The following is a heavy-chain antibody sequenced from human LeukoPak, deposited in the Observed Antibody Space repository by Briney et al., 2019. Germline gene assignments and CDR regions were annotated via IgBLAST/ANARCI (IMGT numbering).Heavy chain of an antibody. CDR1: GGSISSYY. D-gene: IGHD5-24*01. Sequence: SETLSLTCTVSGGSISSYYWSWIRQPPGKGLEWIGYIYYSGSTNYNPSLKSRVTISVDTSKNQFSLRLSSVTAADTAVYYCARRRDSYHFNFDYWGQGTLVTVSS. V-gene: IGHV4-59*08. CDR3: ARRRDSYHFNFDY. J-gene: IGHJ4*02. CDR2: IYYSGST.